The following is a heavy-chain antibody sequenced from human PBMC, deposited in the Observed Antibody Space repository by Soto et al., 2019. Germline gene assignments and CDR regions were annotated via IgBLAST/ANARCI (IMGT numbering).Heavy chain of an antibody. CDR3: ARGRGYGVREQFDY. CDR1: GGSISSSNW. V-gene: IGHV4-4*02. CDR2: IYHSGST. D-gene: IGHD3-10*01. Sequence: QVQLQQSGPGLVKPSGTLSLTCAVSGGSISSSNWWSWVRQPPGMGLEWIGEIYHSGSTNYNPSLKSQVTITVDKSKNQFSLKLSSVTAADTAVYYCARGRGYGVREQFDYWGQGTLVTVSS. J-gene: IGHJ4*02.